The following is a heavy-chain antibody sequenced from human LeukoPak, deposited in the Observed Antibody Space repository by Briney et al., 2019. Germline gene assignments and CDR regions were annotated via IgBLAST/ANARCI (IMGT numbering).Heavy chain of an antibody. CDR3: AREDVAAYYYVDV. CDR2: IKQDGSEK. CDR1: GFTFRSYW. D-gene: IGHD2-15*01. V-gene: IGHV3-7*01. Sequence: PGGSLRLSCAASGFTFRSYWMTWVRQAPGKGLEWVANIKQDGSEKYYVDSVKGRFTISRDNAKNSLFLQTNNLRAEDTAVYYCAREDVAAYYYVDVWGKGTTVTVSS. J-gene: IGHJ6*03.